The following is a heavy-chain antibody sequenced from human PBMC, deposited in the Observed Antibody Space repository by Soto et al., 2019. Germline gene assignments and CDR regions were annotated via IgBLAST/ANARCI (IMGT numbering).Heavy chain of an antibody. D-gene: IGHD6-13*01. CDR2: IWYDGSNK. J-gene: IGHJ4*02. V-gene: IGHV3-33*01. Sequence: QVQLVESGGGVVQPGRSLRLSCAASGFTFSSYGMHWVRQAPGKGLEWVAVIWYDGSNKYYADSVKGRFTISRDNSKNAVYLQVTSVRAEDTAVYYCARMVEGSSWPIDYWGQGTLVTVSS. CDR3: ARMVEGSSWPIDY. CDR1: GFTFSSYG.